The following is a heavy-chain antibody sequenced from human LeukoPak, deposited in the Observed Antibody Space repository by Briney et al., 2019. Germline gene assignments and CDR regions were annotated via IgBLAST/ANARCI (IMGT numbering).Heavy chain of an antibody. CDR2: IYYSGST. D-gene: IGHD5-24*01. J-gene: IGHJ6*02. CDR1: GGSISSYY. CDR3: VRIRRWLPLGMDV. Sequence: PSETLSLTCTVSGGSISSYYWSWIRQPPGKGLEWIGYIYYSGSTNYNPSLKSRVTISVDTSKNQFSLKLSSVTAADTAVYYCVRIRRWLPLGMDVWGQGTTVTVSS. V-gene: IGHV4-59*12.